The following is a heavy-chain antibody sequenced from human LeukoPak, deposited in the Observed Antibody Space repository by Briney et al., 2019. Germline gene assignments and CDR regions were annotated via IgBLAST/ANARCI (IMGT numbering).Heavy chain of an antibody. Sequence: ASVKVSCKASGYTFTSYDINWVRQATGQGLEWMGWMNPNSGNTGYAQKFQGRVTMTRNTSVSTAYMELSSLRSEDTAVYYCARGRDSSSWYDNWFDHWGQGTLVTVSS. CDR1: GYTFTSYD. CDR3: ARGRDSSSWYDNWFDH. V-gene: IGHV1-8*01. D-gene: IGHD6-13*01. J-gene: IGHJ5*02. CDR2: MNPNSGNT.